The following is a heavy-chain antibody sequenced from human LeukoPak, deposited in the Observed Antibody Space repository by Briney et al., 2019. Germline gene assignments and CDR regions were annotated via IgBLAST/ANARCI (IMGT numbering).Heavy chain of an antibody. CDR3: ARGFRFGVVTYSYYFDY. CDR2: IYYSGST. D-gene: IGHD3-3*01. CDR1: GGSISSSSYY. Sequence: SETLSLTCTVSGGSISSSSYYWGWIRQPPGKGLEWIGYIYYSGSTNYNPSLKSRVTISVDTSKNQFSLKLSSVTAADTAVYYCARGFRFGVVTYSYYFDYWGQGTLVTVSS. V-gene: IGHV4-61*05. J-gene: IGHJ4*02.